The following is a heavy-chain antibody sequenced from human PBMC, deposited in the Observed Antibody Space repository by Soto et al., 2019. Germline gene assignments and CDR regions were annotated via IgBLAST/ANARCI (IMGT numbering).Heavy chain of an antibody. J-gene: IGHJ4*02. CDR1: GFTFSSYG. D-gene: IGHD4-17*01. CDR2: ISYDGSNK. Sequence: GGSLRLSCAASGFTFSSYGMHWVRQAPGKGLEWVAVISYDGSNKYYADSVKGRFTISRDNSKNTLYLQMNSLRAEDTAVYYCGGGSRFLRDYGDPGPFDYWGQGTLVTVSS. V-gene: IGHV3-30*03. CDR3: GGGSRFLRDYGDPGPFDY.